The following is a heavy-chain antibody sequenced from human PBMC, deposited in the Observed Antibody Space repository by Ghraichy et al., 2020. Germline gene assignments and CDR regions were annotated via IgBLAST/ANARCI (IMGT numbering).Heavy chain of an antibody. J-gene: IGHJ6*03. CDR2: MSSNGATT. Sequence: GGSLRLSCAASGLTFSNSAMSWVRQAPGKGLEWVSFMSSNGATTYYADSVKGRFTISRDNSKSTLYLQMNSLRAEDTAVYYCAKDPGDSVHGYYMDVWGKGTAVSVSS. CDR1: GLTFSNSA. V-gene: IGHV3-23*01. CDR3: AKDPGDSVHGYYMDV. D-gene: IGHD3-22*01.